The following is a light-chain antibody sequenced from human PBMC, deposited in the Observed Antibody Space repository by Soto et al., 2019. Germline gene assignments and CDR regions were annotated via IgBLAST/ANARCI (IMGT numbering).Light chain of an antibody. J-gene: IGLJ1*01. Sequence: QSALTQPASVSGSPGQAITISCTGTSSDVGGHNSVAWYQHNPGKAPKLMIYDVSIRPSGISSRFSGSKSGNTASLSISGLQAEDEADYYCSSYTSSSTLVFGTGTKVTV. CDR2: DVS. CDR3: SSYTSSSTLV. CDR1: SSDVGGHNS. V-gene: IGLV2-14*01.